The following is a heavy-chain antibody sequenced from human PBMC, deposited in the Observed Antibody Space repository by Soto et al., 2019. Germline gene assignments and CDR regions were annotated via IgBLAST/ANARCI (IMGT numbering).Heavy chain of an antibody. D-gene: IGHD1-26*01. CDR1: GGTFSSYA. CDR2: IIPIFGTA. CDR3: ARTQWESVWDYYYGMDL. Sequence: ASVKVSCKASGGTFSSYAISWVRQAPGQGLEWMGGIIPIFGTANYAQKFQGRVTITADESTSTAYMELSSLRSEDTAVYYCARTQWESVWDYYYGMDLWGQGTTVTVSS. V-gene: IGHV1-69*13. J-gene: IGHJ6*02.